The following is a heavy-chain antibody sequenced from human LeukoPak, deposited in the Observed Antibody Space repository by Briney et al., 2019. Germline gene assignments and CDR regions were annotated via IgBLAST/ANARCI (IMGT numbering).Heavy chain of an antibody. CDR1: GGSFSGYY. Sequence: SETLSLTCAVYGGSFSGYYWSWIRQPPGKGPEWIGEINHSGSTNYNPSLKSRVTISVDTSKNQFSLKLSSVTAADTAVYYCARGDSSGPDVPRYFDYWGQGTLVTVSS. D-gene: IGHD3-22*01. CDR2: INHSGST. V-gene: IGHV4-34*01. J-gene: IGHJ4*02. CDR3: ARGDSSGPDVPRYFDY.